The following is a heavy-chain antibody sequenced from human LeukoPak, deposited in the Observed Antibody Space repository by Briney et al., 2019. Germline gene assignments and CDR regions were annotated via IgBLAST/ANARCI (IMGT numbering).Heavy chain of an antibody. CDR3: ARDLVVTALTDY. CDR1: GFTFSSYG. CDR2: IRYDGSNK. Sequence: GSLRLSCAASGFTFSSYGMHWVRQAPGKGLEWVAFIRYDGSNKYYADSVKGRFTISRDNSKNTLYLQMNSLRAGDTAVYYCARDLVVTALTDYWGQGTLVTVSS. D-gene: IGHD2-21*02. J-gene: IGHJ4*02. V-gene: IGHV3-30*02.